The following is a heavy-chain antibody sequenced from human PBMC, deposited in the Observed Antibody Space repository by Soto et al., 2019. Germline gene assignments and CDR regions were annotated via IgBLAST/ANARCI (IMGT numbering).Heavy chain of an antibody. Sequence: GSLRLSCAASGFTFSSYAMHWVRQAPGKGLEWVAVISYDGSNKYYADSVKGRFTISRDNSKNTLYLQMNSLRAEDTAVYYCARGYSYGGDYYGMDVWGQGTTVTVSS. D-gene: IGHD5-18*01. J-gene: IGHJ6*02. V-gene: IGHV3-30-3*01. CDR1: GFTFSSYA. CDR3: ARGYSYGGDYYGMDV. CDR2: ISYDGSNK.